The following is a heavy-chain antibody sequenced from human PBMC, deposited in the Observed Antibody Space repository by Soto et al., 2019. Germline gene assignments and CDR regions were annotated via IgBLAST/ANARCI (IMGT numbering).Heavy chain of an antibody. J-gene: IGHJ5*02. Sequence: QVHLVQSGAEVKKPGASVKVSCKASGYSFTDYYMHWVRQAPGQGLEWMGWINTKTGGTNYAQRVQGRVTLTGDTSINPAYMELSRLRSDDTAVYYCARVGPTGWFDPWCQGTVVTVSS. CDR1: GYSFTDYY. CDR2: INTKTGGT. V-gene: IGHV1-2*02. CDR3: ARVGPTGWFDP.